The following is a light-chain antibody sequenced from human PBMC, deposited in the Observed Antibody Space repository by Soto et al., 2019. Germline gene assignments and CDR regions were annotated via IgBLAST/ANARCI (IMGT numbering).Light chain of an antibody. CDR2: DAS. V-gene: IGKV1-5*01. CDR1: KNINTW. Sequence: DIQMTQSPSTLSASVGDRVTITCRASKNINTWVAWYQQKPGKAPKLLIYDASSLESGVPSRVSGSGSGTEFTLTISNLQPDDFATYYCQQYNSYSRTFGQGTKVDIK. CDR3: QQYNSYSRT. J-gene: IGKJ1*01.